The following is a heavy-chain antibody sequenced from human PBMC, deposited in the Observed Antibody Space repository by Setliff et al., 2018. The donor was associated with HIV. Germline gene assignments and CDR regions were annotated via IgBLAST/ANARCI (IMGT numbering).Heavy chain of an antibody. D-gene: IGHD6-19*01. Sequence: ASVKVSCKASGDTNPSDAISWVRQAPGQGLEWMGWISGYNGNTKYAQNMQGRVTMTTDTSTTAAYMELRSLRSDDTAVYYCATITVAGTGAFDIWGQGTMVT. CDR3: ATITVAGTGAFDI. V-gene: IGHV1-18*01. CDR2: ISGYNGNT. CDR1: GDTNPSDA. J-gene: IGHJ3*02.